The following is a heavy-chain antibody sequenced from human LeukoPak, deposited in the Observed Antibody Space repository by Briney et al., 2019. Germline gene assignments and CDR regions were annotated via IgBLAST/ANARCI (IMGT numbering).Heavy chain of an antibody. J-gene: IGHJ4*02. CDR3: AKDGEFYYYDSSGYYFDY. CDR2: ISGSGGST. Sequence: GGSLRLSCAASGFTFSSYAMSWVRQAPGKGLEWVSAISGSGGSTYYADSVKGRFTISRDNSKNTLYLQMNSLRAEDTAVYYCAKDGEFYYYDSSGYYFDYWGQGTLVTVSS. D-gene: IGHD3-22*01. CDR1: GFTFSSYA. V-gene: IGHV3-23*01.